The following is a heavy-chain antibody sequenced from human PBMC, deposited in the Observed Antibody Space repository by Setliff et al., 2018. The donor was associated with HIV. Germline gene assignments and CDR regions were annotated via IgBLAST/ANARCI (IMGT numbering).Heavy chain of an antibody. D-gene: IGHD3-10*01. CDR3: TRRGADSYYPRPLDV. CDR1: GYSISSGYY. Sequence: SETLSLTCAVSGYSISSGYYWSWIRLPPGKGLEWIGYIFYSGSTNYNPSLKSRVTISVDTSKNQFSLRLNSVTAADTAIYYCTRRGADSYYPRPLDVWGKGTTVTVS. V-gene: IGHV4-61*01. J-gene: IGHJ6*03. CDR2: IFYSGST.